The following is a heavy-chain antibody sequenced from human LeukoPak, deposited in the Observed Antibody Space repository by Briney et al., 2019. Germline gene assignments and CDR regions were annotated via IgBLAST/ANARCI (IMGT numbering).Heavy chain of an antibody. D-gene: IGHD5-24*01. J-gene: IGHJ4*02. Sequence: GGSLRLSCAASGFTFSDYYMSWIRQAPGKGLEWVSYISSSGSTIYYAGSVKGRFTISRDDAKNSLYLQMNSLRAEDTAVYYCARRTRDSYYFDYWGQGTLVTVSS. V-gene: IGHV3-11*01. CDR3: ARRTRDSYYFDY. CDR2: ISSSGSTI. CDR1: GFTFSDYY.